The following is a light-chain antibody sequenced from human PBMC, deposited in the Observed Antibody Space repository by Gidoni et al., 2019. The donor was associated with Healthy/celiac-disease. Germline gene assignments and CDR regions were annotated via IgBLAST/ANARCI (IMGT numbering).Light chain of an antibody. CDR2: DAS. V-gene: IGKV3-11*01. J-gene: IGKJ1*01. CDR3: QQRSNWPPWT. Sequence: ETVLTYSPATMSLSPGERATLSCRAIQSVTSYLAWYQKQPGQAPTLLIYDASNRATGIPARCSGSESGKDFTLTISSLEPEDFVVYYCQQRSNWPPWTFGQGTKVEIK. CDR1: QSVTSY.